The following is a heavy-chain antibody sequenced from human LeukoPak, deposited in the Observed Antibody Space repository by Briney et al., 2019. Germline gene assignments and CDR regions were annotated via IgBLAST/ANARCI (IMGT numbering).Heavy chain of an antibody. CDR1: GGSFSGYY. CDR3: ARGRWGTLNYMDV. J-gene: IGHJ6*03. D-gene: IGHD3-16*01. V-gene: IGHV4-34*01. Sequence: ASETLSLTCAVYGGSFSGYYWSWIRQPPGKGLEGIGEINHSGSTNYNPSRKSRVTISVDTSKNQFSLKLSSVTAADTAVYYCARGRWGTLNYMDVWGKGTTVTVSS. CDR2: INHSGST.